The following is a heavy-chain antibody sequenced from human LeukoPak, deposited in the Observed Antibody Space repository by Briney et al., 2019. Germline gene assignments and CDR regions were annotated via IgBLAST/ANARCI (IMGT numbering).Heavy chain of an antibody. J-gene: IGHJ4*02. CDR1: GGSISSYY. CDR2: IYYSGST. D-gene: IGHD3-3*01. V-gene: IGHV4-59*01. Sequence: TSETLSLTCTVSGGSISSYYWSWIRQPPGKGLEWIGYIYYSGSTNYNPSLKSRVTISVDTSKNQFSLKLSPVTAADTAVYYCARLYYDFWSGYYYFDYWGQGTLVTVSS. CDR3: ARLYYDFWSGYYYFDY.